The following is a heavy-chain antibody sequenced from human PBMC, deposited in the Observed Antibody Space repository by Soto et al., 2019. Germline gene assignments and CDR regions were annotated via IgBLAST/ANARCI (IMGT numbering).Heavy chain of an antibody. V-gene: IGHV3-11*04. CDR2: ISSRSSTI. Sequence: GGSLRLSCAASGFTFSDYYMSWIRQAPGKGLEWVSYISSRSSTIYYADPVKGRFTISRDNTKNSLYVQMNSLRAEDTAVYYCARGKGGASQFHWGQGTLVTVSS. CDR3: ARGKGGASQFH. D-gene: IGHD3-16*01. J-gene: IGHJ4*02. CDR1: GFTFSDYY.